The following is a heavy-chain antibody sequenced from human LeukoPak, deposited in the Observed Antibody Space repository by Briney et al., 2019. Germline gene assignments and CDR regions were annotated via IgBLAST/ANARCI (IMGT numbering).Heavy chain of an antibody. CDR1: GGTFRNYA. D-gene: IGHD4-11*01. CDR2: IIPLFGRA. V-gene: IGHV1-69*01. CDR3: ASPEENSDYYFVY. J-gene: IGHJ4*02. Sequence: ASLKVSCKAPGGTFRNYAISWVRQAPGQGLEWMGGIIPLFGRAEYAQKFQGRVTITADESTRTVYLELSILRSEDTAVYYCASPEENSDYYFVYWGQGTLVTVSS.